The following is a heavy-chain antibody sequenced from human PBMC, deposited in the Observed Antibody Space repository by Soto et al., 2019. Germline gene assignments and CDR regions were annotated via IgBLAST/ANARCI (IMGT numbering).Heavy chain of an antibody. CDR3: ARVLESDFWSGYYANGY. D-gene: IGHD3-3*01. J-gene: IGHJ4*02. V-gene: IGHV1-18*01. CDR2: ISAYNGNT. CDR1: GYTFTSYG. Sequence: ASVKVSCKASGYTFTSYGISWVRQAPGQGFELMGWISAYNGNTNYAQKLQGRVTMTTDTSTSTAYMELRSLRSDDTAVYYCARVLESDFWSGYYANGYWGQGTLVTVSS.